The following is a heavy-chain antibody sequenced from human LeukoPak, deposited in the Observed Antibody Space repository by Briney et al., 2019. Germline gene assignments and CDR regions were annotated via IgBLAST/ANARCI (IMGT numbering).Heavy chain of an antibody. CDR3: ARAINVPNWNRTPYDY. V-gene: IGHV3-23*01. CDR2: IRGSGSST. Sequence: GESLRLSCAASGFTFSSSAMTWVRQAPGRGLEWVAAIRGSGSSTNLADSVKGRFTISRDNSKSTLYVQMNSLSAEDTAVYYCARAINVPNWNRTPYDYCGQGTLVTVSS. CDR1: GFTFSSSA. D-gene: IGHD1-1*01. J-gene: IGHJ4*02.